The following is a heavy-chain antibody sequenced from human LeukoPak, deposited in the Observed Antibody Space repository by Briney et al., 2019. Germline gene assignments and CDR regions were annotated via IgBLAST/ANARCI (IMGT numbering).Heavy chain of an antibody. CDR3: ARARVFDAFDI. J-gene: IGHJ3*02. CDR1: GGTFSSCA. Sequence: ASVKVSCKASGGTFSSCAISWVRQAPGQGLGWMGGIIPIFGTANYAQKFQGRVTITADKSTSTAYMELSSLRSEDTAVYYCARARVFDAFDIWGQGTMVTVSS. CDR2: IIPIFGTA. D-gene: IGHD6-13*01. V-gene: IGHV1-69*06.